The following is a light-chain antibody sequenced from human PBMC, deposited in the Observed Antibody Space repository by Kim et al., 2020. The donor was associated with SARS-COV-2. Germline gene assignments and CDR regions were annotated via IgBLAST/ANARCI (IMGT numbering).Light chain of an antibody. CDR3: QQYNGWPLT. V-gene: IGKV3-15*01. CDR2: GGS. Sequence: VSPGETAPLSCRASQSLSSNLAWYQQKPGQAPRLLIYGGSTRATGIADRFSGSGSGTEFTLTISSLQSEDFAVYYCQQYNGWPLTFAGATKVDIK. J-gene: IGKJ4*01. CDR1: QSLSSN.